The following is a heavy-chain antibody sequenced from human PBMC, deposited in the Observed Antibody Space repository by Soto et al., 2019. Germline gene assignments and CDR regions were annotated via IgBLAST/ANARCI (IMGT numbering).Heavy chain of an antibody. J-gene: IGHJ4*02. CDR1: GYTFTSFA. CDR3: ARIGCSSTSCYTA. D-gene: IGHD2-2*02. CDR2: INAGNGNT. V-gene: IGHV1-3*01. Sequence: QVQLVQSGAEVKKPGASVKVSCKASGYTFTSFAMHWVRQAPGQRLEWMGWINAGNGNTKYSQKFQGRVTITRDTSASTAYMELSSLRSEDMAVYYCARIGCSSTSCYTAWGQGTLVTVSS.